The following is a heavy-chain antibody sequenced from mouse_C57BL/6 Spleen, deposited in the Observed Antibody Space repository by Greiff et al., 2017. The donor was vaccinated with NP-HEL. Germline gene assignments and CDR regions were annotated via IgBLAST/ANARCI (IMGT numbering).Heavy chain of an antibody. V-gene: IGHV5-17*01. D-gene: IGHD4-1*01. J-gene: IGHJ4*01. CDR3: ARKLTGYYYAMDY. Sequence: EVQLVESGGGLVKPGGSLKLSCAASGFTFSDYGMHWVRQAPEKGLEWVAYISSGSSTIYYADTVKGRFTISRDNAKNTLFLQMTSLRSEDTAMYYCARKLTGYYYAMDYWGQGTSVTVSS. CDR2: ISSGSSTI. CDR1: GFTFSDYG.